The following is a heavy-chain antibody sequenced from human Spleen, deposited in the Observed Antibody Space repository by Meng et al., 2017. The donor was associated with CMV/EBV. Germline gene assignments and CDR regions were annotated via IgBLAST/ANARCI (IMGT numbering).Heavy chain of an antibody. CDR3: ARAPVVVPAAPFSGFDY. V-gene: IGHV3-7*01. Sequence: GESLKISCAASGFTFSSYSMNWVRQAPGKGLEWVANIKEDGSEKYYVDSVKGRFTISRDNAKNSLYLQMNSLRAEDTAVYYCARAPVVVPAAPFSGFDYWGQGTLVTVSS. CDR2: IKEDGSEK. CDR1: GFTFSSYS. J-gene: IGHJ4*02. D-gene: IGHD2-2*01.